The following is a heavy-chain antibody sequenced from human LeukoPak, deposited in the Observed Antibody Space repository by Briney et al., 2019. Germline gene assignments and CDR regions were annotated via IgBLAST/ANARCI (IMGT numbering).Heavy chain of an antibody. V-gene: IGHV3-23*01. D-gene: IGHD6-19*01. CDR2: ISASGAAT. CDR1: GFTFTSYA. CDR3: AKGTDTSGRQNFDI. Sequence: GGSLRLSCEASGFTFTSYAMHWVRQAPGKGLEWVSSISASGAATFYTDSMNGRFTISRGNAKKTVFLQMKSLRPGDTALYYCAKGTDTSGRQNFDIWGRETLVTVS. J-gene: IGHJ4*02.